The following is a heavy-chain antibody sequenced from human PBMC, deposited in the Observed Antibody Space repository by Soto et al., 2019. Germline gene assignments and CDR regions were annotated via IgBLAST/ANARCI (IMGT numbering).Heavy chain of an antibody. CDR3: ARSSLGYYDSSGYSPGWFDP. CDR2: IIPIFGTA. D-gene: IGHD3-22*01. V-gene: IGHV1-69*06. Sequence: SVKVSCKASGGTFSSYAISWVRQAPGQGLEWMGGIIPIFGTANYAQKFQGRVTITADKSTSTAYMELSSLRSEDTAVYYCARSSLGYYDSSGYSPGWFDPWGQGTLVTVSS. CDR1: GGTFSSYA. J-gene: IGHJ5*02.